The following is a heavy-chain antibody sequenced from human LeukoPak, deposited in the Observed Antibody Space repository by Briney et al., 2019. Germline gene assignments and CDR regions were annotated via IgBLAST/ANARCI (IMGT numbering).Heavy chain of an antibody. D-gene: IGHD5-18*01. CDR1: GFTFSSYW. V-gene: IGHV3-7*01. Sequence: QPGGSLRLSCAVSGFTFSSYWMSWVRQAPGKGLKWVANIKQDGSDKYYVGSVKGRFTTSRDNAKNSLYLQMNSLRAEDTAVYYCTRPSGGYSYDYWGQGTLVTVSS. CDR2: IKQDGSDK. J-gene: IGHJ4*02. CDR3: TRPSGGYSYDY.